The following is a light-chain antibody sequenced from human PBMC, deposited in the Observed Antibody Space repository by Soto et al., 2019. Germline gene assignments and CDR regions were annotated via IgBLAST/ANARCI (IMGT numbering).Light chain of an antibody. Sequence: EIVLTQSPGTLSLSPGEPATLSGRASQRVSDRYLAWYQQKAGQAARLLIYTAASRVTGIPDRFSGSGSGTDFTLTISRLEPADFAVYYCQQYGSSPPPFGQGTKVDIK. CDR1: QRVSDRY. V-gene: IGKV3-20*01. CDR2: TAA. CDR3: QQYGSSPPP. J-gene: IGKJ1*01.